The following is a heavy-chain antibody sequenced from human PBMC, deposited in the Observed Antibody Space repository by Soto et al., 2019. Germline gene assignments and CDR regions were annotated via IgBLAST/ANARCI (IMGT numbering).Heavy chain of an antibody. D-gene: IGHD6-13*01. CDR1: GFIFTDYW. CDR2: IYPGDSDA. J-gene: IGHJ6*02. CDR3: ARAPAGAAGTGYFYYGLDV. V-gene: IGHV5-51*01. Sequence: GESLKISCKGSGFIFTDYWIAWVRQVPGKGLEWMGIIYPGDSDARYSPSFQGQVTISVDKSISTAYLQWSSLKASDSAIYYCARAPAGAAGTGYFYYGLDVWGQGTTVTVSS.